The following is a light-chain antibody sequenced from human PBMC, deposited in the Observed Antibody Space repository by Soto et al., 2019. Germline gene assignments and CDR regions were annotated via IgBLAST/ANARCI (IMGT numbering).Light chain of an antibody. CDR3: QQYDEWPLT. Sequence: EKVMTQSPATLSVSPGERATLSCRASQNVKTRLAWYQQKPGQAPRLLIYDAFTRATGIPARFSGSASGTVFTLTISSLQSEDVAVYYCQQYDEWPLTFGGGTKVEIK. CDR2: DAF. CDR1: QNVKTR. V-gene: IGKV3-15*01. J-gene: IGKJ4*01.